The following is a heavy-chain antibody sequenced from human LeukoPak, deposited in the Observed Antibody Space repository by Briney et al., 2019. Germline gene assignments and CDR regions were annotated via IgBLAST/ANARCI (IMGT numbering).Heavy chain of an antibody. CDR2: IYYSGST. D-gene: IGHD1-14*01. Sequence: SETLSLTCTVSGGSISSSSYYWGWIRQPPGKGLEWIGSIYYSGSTYYNPSLKSRVTISVDTSKNQFSLKLSSVTAAGTAVYYCSTEPPFDYWGQGTLVTVSS. V-gene: IGHV4-39*01. CDR3: STEPPFDY. J-gene: IGHJ4*02. CDR1: GGSISSSSYY.